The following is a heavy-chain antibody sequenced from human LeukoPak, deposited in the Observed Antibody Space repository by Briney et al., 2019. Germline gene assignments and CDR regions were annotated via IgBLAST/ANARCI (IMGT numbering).Heavy chain of an antibody. D-gene: IGHD3-3*01. CDR1: GGTFSSYA. Sequence: GASVKVSCKASGGTFSSYAISWVRQAPGQGLEWMGGIIPIFGTANYAQKFQGRVTITADESTSTAYMELSSPRSEDTAVYYCARAVWSGYGYYYYGMDVWGQGTTVTVSS. CDR3: ARAVWSGYGYYYYGMDV. V-gene: IGHV1-69*01. J-gene: IGHJ6*02. CDR2: IIPIFGTA.